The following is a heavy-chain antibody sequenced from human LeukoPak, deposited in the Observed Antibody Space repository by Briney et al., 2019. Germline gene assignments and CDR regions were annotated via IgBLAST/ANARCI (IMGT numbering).Heavy chain of an antibody. CDR1: GGSISSGSYY. CDR3: ARDVVVIGGYFDL. J-gene: IGHJ2*01. CDR2: IYTSGST. V-gene: IGHV4-61*02. Sequence: SEALSLTCTVSGGSISSGSYYWSWIRQPAGKGLEWIGRIYTSGSTNYNPSLKSRVTISVDTSKNQFSLKLSSVTAADTAVYYCARDVVVIGGYFDLWGRGTLVTVSS. D-gene: IGHD3-22*01.